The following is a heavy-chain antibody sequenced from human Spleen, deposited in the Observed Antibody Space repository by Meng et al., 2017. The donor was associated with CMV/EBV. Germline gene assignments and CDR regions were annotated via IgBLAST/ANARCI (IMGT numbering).Heavy chain of an antibody. J-gene: IGHJ5*02. CDR2: TYYRSKWYS. CDR1: GDSVSSKRAA. D-gene: IGHD3-16*01. CDR3: TRDVLGGFDP. V-gene: IGHV6-1*01. Sequence: SQTLSLTCAISGDSVSSKRAAWNWIRQSPSRGLEWLGRTYYRSKWYSEYAVSLRGRIIINPDTSKNQFSLQLNSVTPEDTAVYYCTRDVLGGFDPWVQGTLVTVSS.